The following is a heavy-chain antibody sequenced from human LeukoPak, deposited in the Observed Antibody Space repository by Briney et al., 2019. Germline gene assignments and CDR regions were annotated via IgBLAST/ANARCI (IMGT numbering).Heavy chain of an antibody. V-gene: IGHV4-34*01. D-gene: IGHD3-16*01. CDR3: ARGHSVWGSYFSDAFDI. Sequence: SETLSLTCAVYGGSFSGYYWSWIRQPPGKRLEWIGEINHSGSTNYNPSLKSRVTISVDTSKNQFSLKLSSVTAADTAVYYCARGHSVWGSYFSDAFDIWGQGTMVTVSS. CDR2: INHSGST. CDR1: GGSFSGYY. J-gene: IGHJ3*02.